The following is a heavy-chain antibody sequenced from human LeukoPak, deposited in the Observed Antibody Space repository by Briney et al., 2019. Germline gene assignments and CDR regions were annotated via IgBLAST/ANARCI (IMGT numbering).Heavy chain of an antibody. Sequence: GGSLRLSCAASGFTFSNYWMHWVRQAPGEALMWVSRIKSDGSSTTYADSVKGRFTISRDNAKNTLYLQMNSLRAEDTAVYYCSRDSLSSCGGDCYSGLDIWGQGTTVTVSS. J-gene: IGHJ6*02. D-gene: IGHD2-21*02. V-gene: IGHV3-74*01. CDR3: SRDSLSSCGGDCYSGLDI. CDR2: IKSDGSST. CDR1: GFTFSNYW.